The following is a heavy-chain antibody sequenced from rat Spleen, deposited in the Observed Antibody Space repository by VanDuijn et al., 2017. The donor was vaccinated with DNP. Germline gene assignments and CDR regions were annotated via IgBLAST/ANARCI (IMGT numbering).Heavy chain of an antibody. CDR2: ISYDGSST. J-gene: IGHJ2*01. CDR3: ARWILQWWPHFDY. Sequence: EVQLVESGGGLVQPGRSLKLSCAASGFTFSDYNMAWVRQAPKKGLEWVATISYDGSSTYYRDSVKGRFTISRDNAKSTLYLQMDSLRSEDTATYYCARWILQWWPHFDYWGQGVMVTVSS. D-gene: IGHD1-1*01. V-gene: IGHV5-7*01. CDR1: GFTFSDYN.